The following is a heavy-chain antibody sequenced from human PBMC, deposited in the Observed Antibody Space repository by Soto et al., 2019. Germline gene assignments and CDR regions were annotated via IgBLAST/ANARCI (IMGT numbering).Heavy chain of an antibody. V-gene: IGHV1-18*04. CDR1: GYTFTSYC. Sequence: ASVKVSCKASGYTFTSYCISWVRQAPGQGLEWMGWISAYNGNTNYAQKLQGRVTMTTDTSTSTAYMELRSLRSDDTAVYYCARGIWSGSPWTYYYGMDVWGQGTTVTVSS. D-gene: IGHD3-3*01. J-gene: IGHJ6*02. CDR2: ISAYNGNT. CDR3: ARGIWSGSPWTYYYGMDV.